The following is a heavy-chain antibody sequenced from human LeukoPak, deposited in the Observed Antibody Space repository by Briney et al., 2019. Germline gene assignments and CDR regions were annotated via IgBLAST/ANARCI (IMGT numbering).Heavy chain of an antibody. V-gene: IGHV1-18*01. J-gene: IGHJ4*02. CDR1: GYTCTSYG. CDR2: ISANDGNT. D-gene: IGHD3-10*01. CDR3: ARESHVTREDY. Sequence: ASVKVSSKASGYTCTSYGISWMRQAPGQGLEWMGWISANDGNTDYPQKLQGRVTMTTDTSTSTAYMELRSLRSDDTAVYYCARESHVTREDYWGRGTLVTVSS.